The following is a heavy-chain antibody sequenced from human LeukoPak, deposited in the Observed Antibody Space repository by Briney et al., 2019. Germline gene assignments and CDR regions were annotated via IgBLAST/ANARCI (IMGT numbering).Heavy chain of an antibody. CDR2: ISGLSSYT. J-gene: IGHJ4*02. V-gene: IGHV3-21*01. CDR1: GFTFSDYD. D-gene: IGHD3-16*01. Sequence: TGRCLRLSCSASGFTFSDYDMNWVRQAPGKGLEWVSSISGLSSYTYYGESVKCRFSISRDNAKNSLYLQMNSLGAEDTATYYCGRAFPPLRTSSAGDLWGQGILVTVSS. CDR3: GRAFPPLRTSSAGDL.